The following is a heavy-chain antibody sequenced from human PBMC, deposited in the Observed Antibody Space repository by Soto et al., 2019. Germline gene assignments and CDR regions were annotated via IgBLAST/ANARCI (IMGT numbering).Heavy chain of an antibody. Sequence: SETLSLTCTVSGGSISSSSYYWGWIRQPPGKGLEWIGSIYYSGNTYYNPSLKSRVTISVDTSKNQFSLKLSSVTAADTAVYYCARLGHCSGGSCYYTYGMDVWGQGTTVTVSS. CDR1: GGSISSSSYY. V-gene: IGHV4-39*01. J-gene: IGHJ6*02. CDR2: IYYSGNT. D-gene: IGHD2-15*01. CDR3: ARLGHCSGGSCYYTYGMDV.